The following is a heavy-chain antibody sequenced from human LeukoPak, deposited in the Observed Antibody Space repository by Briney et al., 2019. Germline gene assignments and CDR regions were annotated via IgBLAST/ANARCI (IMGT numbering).Heavy chain of an antibody. D-gene: IGHD1-1*01. J-gene: IGHJ5*02. CDR2: ISSSGGSI. CDR1: GFTFSDYY. Sequence: KPGGSLRLSCAASGFTFSDYYMCWLRQAQGKGLEWVSYISSSGGSIFYADSMKGRVTISRDDAKNSVDLQMDSLRAEDTAVYFCARGVTTTLSIDPWGQGTLVTVSS. V-gene: IGHV3-11*01. CDR3: ARGVTTTLSIDP.